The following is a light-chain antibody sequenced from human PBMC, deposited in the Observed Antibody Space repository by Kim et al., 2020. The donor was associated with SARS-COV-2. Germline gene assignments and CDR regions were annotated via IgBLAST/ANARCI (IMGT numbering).Light chain of an antibody. CDR3: QQSDSTLPYT. V-gene: IGKV1-39*01. J-gene: IGKJ2*01. CDR1: QSISSY. CDR2: AAS. Sequence: DIQMTQSPSSLSASVGDRVTITCRASQSISSYLNWYQQKPGKAPKLLIYAASSLQSGVPSRFSGSGSGTDLTLTISSLQPEDFATYNSQQSDSTLPYTFGQGTKLEI.